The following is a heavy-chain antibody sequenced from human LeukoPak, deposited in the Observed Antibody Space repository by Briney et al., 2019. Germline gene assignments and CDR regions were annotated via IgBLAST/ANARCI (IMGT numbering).Heavy chain of an antibody. CDR2: ISSSGSTI. Sequence: PGGSLRLPCAASGSTFSDYYMSWIRQAPGKGLEWVSYISSSGSTIYYADSVKGRFTISRDNAKNSLYLQMNSLRAEDTAVYYCAGRGSSSPYYYYYYMDVWGKGTTVTVSS. D-gene: IGHD6-6*01. CDR1: GSTFSDYY. CDR3: AGRGSSSPYYYYYYMDV. J-gene: IGHJ6*03. V-gene: IGHV3-11*01.